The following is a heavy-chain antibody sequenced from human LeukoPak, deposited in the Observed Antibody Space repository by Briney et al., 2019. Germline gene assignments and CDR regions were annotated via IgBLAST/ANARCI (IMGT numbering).Heavy chain of an antibody. CDR1: GFIFSNYV. CDR2: ISFDGNNQ. Sequence: GRSLRLSCAASGFIFSNYVMHWVRQAPGKGLEWVALISFDGNNQYYAYSVKGRFTISRDYSKNTLYLQMNSLRTEDTAVYYCARDPSSRVTGDFWGQGTLVTVSS. V-gene: IGHV3-30-3*01. D-gene: IGHD3-10*01. CDR3: ARDPSSRVTGDF. J-gene: IGHJ4*02.